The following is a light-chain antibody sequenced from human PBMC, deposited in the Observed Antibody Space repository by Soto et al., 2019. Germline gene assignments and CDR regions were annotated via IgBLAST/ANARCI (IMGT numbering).Light chain of an antibody. J-gene: IGKJ4*01. V-gene: IGKV2D-29*01. CDR3: VQSVLLPLT. Sequence: DVVMTQTPVFLSVTPGQAASISCESSQSLLHGDGKTYLSWYLQKPGQPPRILIYEVSNRFSGVSDRFSGSGSGTDFTLKISRVEAEDVGVYYCVQSVLLPLTVGGGTKVEIK. CDR2: EVS. CDR1: QSLLHGDGKTY.